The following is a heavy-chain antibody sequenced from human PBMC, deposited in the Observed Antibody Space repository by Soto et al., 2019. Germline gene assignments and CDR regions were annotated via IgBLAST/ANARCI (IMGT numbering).Heavy chain of an antibody. D-gene: IGHD2-15*01. CDR3: ARELYCSVGSCLWDYYYMDV. J-gene: IGHJ6*03. V-gene: IGHV3-21*01. Sequence: EVQLVESGGGLVKPGGSLRLSCAASGFTFSSYSMNWVRQAPGKGLEWVSSISSSSSYIYYADSVKGRFTISRDNAKISLYLQMISLVAEDTAVYYCARELYCSVGSCLWDYYYMDVWGKGCTVTVSS. CDR2: ISSSSSYI. CDR1: GFTFSSYS.